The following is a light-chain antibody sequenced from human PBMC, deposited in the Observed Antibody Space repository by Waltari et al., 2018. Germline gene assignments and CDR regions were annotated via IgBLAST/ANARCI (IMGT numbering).Light chain of an antibody. CDR2: QDN. CDR1: NVGTRY. Sequence: SYELTQPPSVSVSPGQTASLTCTGDNVGTRYVSWYKQAPGQSPILVIYQDNKRPSGIPERFSGSNSGNTATLTISVTQAVDEADYSCQAWDSSSTVVFGGGTKLTVL. J-gene: IGLJ2*01. CDR3: QAWDSSSTVV. V-gene: IGLV3-1*01.